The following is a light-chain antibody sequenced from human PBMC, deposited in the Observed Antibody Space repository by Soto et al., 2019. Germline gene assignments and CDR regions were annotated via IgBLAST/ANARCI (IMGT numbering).Light chain of an antibody. CDR1: SSDVGSYNL. J-gene: IGLJ2*01. Sequence: SVLTQPAYVYGSAGGAISISRNGTSSDVGSYNLVSWYQQHPGKAPKLMIYEGSKRPSGVSNRFSGSKSGNTASLTISGLQAEDEADYYCCSYAGSVVFGGGTQLTVL. V-gene: IGLV2-23*01. CDR3: CSYAGSVV. CDR2: EGS.